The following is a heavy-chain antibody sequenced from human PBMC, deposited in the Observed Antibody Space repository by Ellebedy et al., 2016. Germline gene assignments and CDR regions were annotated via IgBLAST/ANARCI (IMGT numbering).Heavy chain of an antibody. CDR1: GAPISSSTYY. J-gene: IGHJ5*02. V-gene: IGHV4-39*07. D-gene: IGHD2-2*01. CDR3: ARGGYCSSTSCPGLNWFDP. Sequence: SETLSLXCTVSGAPISSSTYYWGWIRQPPGKGLEWIGSIFSNGRTYYNPSLKSRVTISIDTSKNQFSLKLNSLTAADTAVYYCARGGYCSSTSCPGLNWFDPWGQGTLVTVSS. CDR2: IFSNGRT.